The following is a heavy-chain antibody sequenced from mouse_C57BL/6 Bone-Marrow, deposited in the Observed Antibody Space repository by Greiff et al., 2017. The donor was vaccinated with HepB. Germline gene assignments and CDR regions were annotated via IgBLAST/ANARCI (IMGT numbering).Heavy chain of an antibody. CDR3: ARDWGGDY. V-gene: IGHV5-4*01. J-gene: IGHJ2*01. CDR1: GFTFSSYA. CDR2: ISDGGSYT. Sequence: EVQLVESGGGLVKPGGSLKLSCAASGFTFSSYAMSWVRQTPEKRLEWVATISDGGSYTYYPDNGKGRFTISRDNAKNNLYLQMSHLKSEDTAMYSCARDWGGDYWGQGTTLTVSS.